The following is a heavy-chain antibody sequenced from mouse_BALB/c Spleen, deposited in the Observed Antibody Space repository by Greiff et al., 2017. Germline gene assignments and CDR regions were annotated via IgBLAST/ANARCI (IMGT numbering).Heavy chain of an antibody. CDR2: ISYDGSN. CDR3: ARRPPFDY. V-gene: IGHV3-6*02. CDR1: GYSITSGYY. J-gene: IGHJ2*01. Sequence: DVQLQESGPGLVKPSQSLSLTCSVTGYSITSGYYWNWIRQFPGNKLEWMGYISYDGSNNYNPSLKNRISITRDTSKNQFFLKLNSVTTEDTATYYCARRPPFDYWGQGTTLTVSS.